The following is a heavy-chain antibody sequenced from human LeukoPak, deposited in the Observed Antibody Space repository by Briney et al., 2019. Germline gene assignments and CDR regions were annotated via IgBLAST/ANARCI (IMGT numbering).Heavy chain of an antibody. CDR3: ARDVREVPAASYFDF. CDR2: IWYDGSNK. D-gene: IGHD2-2*01. V-gene: IGHV3-33*08. J-gene: IGHJ4*02. Sequence: PGGSLRPSCAASGFTFSSYAMSWVRQAPGKGLEWVAVIWYDGSNKYYADSVKGRFTISRDNSKNTLHLQMNSLRAEDTAVYYCARDVREVPAASYFDFWGQGTLVTVSS. CDR1: GFTFSSYA.